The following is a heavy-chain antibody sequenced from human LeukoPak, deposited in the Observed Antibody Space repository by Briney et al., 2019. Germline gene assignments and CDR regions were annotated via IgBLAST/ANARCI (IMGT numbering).Heavy chain of an antibody. D-gene: IGHD1-14*01. J-gene: IGHJ6*02. Sequence: SETLSLTCTVSGGSISSGDYSWSWIRQPPGKGLEWIGYIYYSGSTYYNPSLKSRVTISVDTSKNQFSLKLSSVTAADTAVYYCARPSKTNRYYYYYYGMDVWGQGTTVTVSS. CDR1: GGSISSGDYS. CDR2: IYYSGST. V-gene: IGHV4-30-4*01. CDR3: ARPSKTNRYYYYYYGMDV.